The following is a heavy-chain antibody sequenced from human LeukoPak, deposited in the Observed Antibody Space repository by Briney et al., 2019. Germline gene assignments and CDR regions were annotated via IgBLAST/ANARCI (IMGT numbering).Heavy chain of an antibody. CDR3: AASVRGYSYGYNYYYGMDV. D-gene: IGHD5-18*01. CDR2: INPNSGGT. CDR1: GYTFTGYY. J-gene: IGHJ6*02. V-gene: IGHV1-2*02. Sequence: ASVKVSCKASGYTFTGYYMHWVRRAPGQGLEWMGWINPNSGGTNYAQKFQGRVTMTRDTSISTAYMELSRLRSDDTAVYYCAASVRGYSYGYNYYYGMDVWGQGTTVTVSS.